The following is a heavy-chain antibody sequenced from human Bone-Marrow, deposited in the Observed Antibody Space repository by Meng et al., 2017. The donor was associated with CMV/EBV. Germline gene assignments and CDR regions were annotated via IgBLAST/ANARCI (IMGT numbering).Heavy chain of an antibody. Sequence: SETLSLTCTVSGGSISSYYWSWIRQPPGKGLEWIGYIYYSGSTNYNPSLKSRVTISVDTSKNQFSLKLSSVTAADTAVYYCARDRIVVVPAAGLYYYGMDVWGQGTTVTGYS. J-gene: IGHJ6*01. V-gene: IGHV4-59*01. CDR2: IYYSGST. D-gene: IGHD2-2*01. CDR1: GGSISSYY. CDR3: ARDRIVVVPAAGLYYYGMDV.